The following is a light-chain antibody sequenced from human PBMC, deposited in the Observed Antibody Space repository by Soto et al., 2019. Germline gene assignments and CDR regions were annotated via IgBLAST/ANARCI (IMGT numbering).Light chain of an antibody. J-gene: IGLJ2*01. CDR1: RSNIGGNT. CDR2: SNN. V-gene: IGLV1-44*01. CDR3: AAWDDSLYGVI. Sequence: QSVLTQPPSASGTPGQTVAISCSGSRSNIGGNTVNWYQQLPGKAPRALIYSNNMRPSGVPDRFSGSKSGTSASLAISGLQSEDEADYYCAAWDDSLYGVIFGGGTKVTVL.